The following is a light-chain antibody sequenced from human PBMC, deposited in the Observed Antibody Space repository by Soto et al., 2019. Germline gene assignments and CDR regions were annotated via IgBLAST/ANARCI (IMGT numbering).Light chain of an antibody. Sequence: LFSCVSGQIPMTCVASQSISSWLAWYQQKPGKAPKLLIYDASSLESGVPSRFSGSGSGTEFTLTISSLQSEDFAAYYCQQYNSYSEAFGEGTKVDIK. J-gene: IGKJ1*01. V-gene: IGKV1-5*01. CDR2: DAS. CDR1: QSISSW. CDR3: QQYNSYSEA.